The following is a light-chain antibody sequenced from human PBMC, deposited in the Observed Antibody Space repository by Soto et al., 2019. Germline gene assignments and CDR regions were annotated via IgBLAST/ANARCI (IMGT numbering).Light chain of an antibody. J-gene: IGKJ4*01. CDR2: DVS. CDR1: QSINNY. V-gene: IGKV3-11*01. CDR3: QQRSDWPPIT. Sequence: EIVLTQSPATLSLSPGERATLSCRASQSINNYLAWYQQKPGQAPRLLIYDVSKRATGIPARFSGSGSGTDFPLTITSLEPEDFAVYYCQQRSDWPPITFGGGTKVEIK.